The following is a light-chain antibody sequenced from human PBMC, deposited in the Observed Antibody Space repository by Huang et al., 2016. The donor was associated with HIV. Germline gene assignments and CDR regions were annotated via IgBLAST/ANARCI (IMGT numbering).Light chain of an antibody. J-gene: IGKJ1*01. CDR2: LGF. Sequence: DIVMTQSPLSLPVTPGEPASISCRSSQSLMHNNGYNYLDWYLQKPWQSPQLLIYLGFNRASGVPDRFSGSGSGTDFTLKISRVEAEDVGVYYCMQALQTPWTFGQGTKVEIK. CDR1: QSLMHNNGYNY. CDR3: MQALQTPWT. V-gene: IGKV2-28*01.